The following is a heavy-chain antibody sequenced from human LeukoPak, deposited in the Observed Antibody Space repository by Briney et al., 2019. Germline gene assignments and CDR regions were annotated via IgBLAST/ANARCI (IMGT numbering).Heavy chain of an antibody. CDR3: ARDIEAAGLIFDY. CDR1: GFTFSNCW. CDR2: IKYDGSEK. Sequence: PGGSLRLSCAASGFTFSNCWMTWVRQAPGKGLEGVANIKYDGSEKYYVDSVKGRFTISRDNAKKSLYLKMISLKAKDTAIYYGARDIEAAGLIFDYWGQGTLVTVSS. D-gene: IGHD6-13*01. V-gene: IGHV3-7*01. J-gene: IGHJ4*02.